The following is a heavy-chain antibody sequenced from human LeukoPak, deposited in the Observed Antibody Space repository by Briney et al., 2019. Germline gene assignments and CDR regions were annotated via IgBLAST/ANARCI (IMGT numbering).Heavy chain of an antibody. J-gene: IGHJ4*02. D-gene: IGHD4-23*01. CDR2: IKQGGGER. CDR3: ARGYDYGGKLDY. V-gene: IGHV3-7*01. Sequence: GGSLRLSCAASGFTFSNHYMSWVRQAPGKGLEWVANIKQGGGERNYVDSVKGRFTISRDDAKNSLYLQMNSLRAEDTAVYYCARGYDYGGKLDYWGQGTLVTVSS. CDR1: GFTFSNHY.